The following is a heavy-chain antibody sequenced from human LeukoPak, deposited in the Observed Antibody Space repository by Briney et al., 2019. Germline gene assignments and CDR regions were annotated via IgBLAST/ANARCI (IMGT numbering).Heavy chain of an antibody. CDR1: GYTFTSYY. CDR2: INPSVAGT. Sequence: GASVKVSCEASGYTFTSYYIHWVRQAPGQGLEWMGIINPSVAGTDYAQKFQGRLTMTRDLSTSTVYMELSSLRSDDTAVYYCARVRSSGNNYDTFHLWGQGTMVTVSS. D-gene: IGHD1-26*01. J-gene: IGHJ3*01. CDR3: ARVRSSGNNYDTFHL. V-gene: IGHV1-46*01.